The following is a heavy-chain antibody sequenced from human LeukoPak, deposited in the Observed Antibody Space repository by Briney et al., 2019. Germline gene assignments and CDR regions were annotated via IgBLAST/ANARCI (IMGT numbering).Heavy chain of an antibody. CDR3: ARSIPYGTTWYGRSDY. CDR2: IGSSGDTA. Sequence: GGSLRLSCAASGFTFSDYGMSWVRQAPGRGLEWVSSIGSSGDTASYADSVKGRFTISRDNALNSLYLQMNSLRAEDTAIYYCARSIPYGTTWYGRSDYWGQGTLVTVSS. CDR1: GFTFSDYG. V-gene: IGHV3-23*01. J-gene: IGHJ4*02. D-gene: IGHD6-13*01.